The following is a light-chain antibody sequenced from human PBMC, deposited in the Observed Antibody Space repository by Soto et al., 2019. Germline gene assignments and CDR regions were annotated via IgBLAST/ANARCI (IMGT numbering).Light chain of an antibody. CDR1: QGIHKY. V-gene: IGKV1-17*03. CDR2: GAS. CDR3: LQHNFYPPT. J-gene: IGKJ5*01. Sequence: DIQMTQSPSAMSASVGDRVTITCRASQGIHKYLAWFQQNPGKVPKRLIYGASSLQSGVPSRFSGSGSGTEFTLTISSLQPEDFATYYCLQHNFYPPTFGQGTRLEHK.